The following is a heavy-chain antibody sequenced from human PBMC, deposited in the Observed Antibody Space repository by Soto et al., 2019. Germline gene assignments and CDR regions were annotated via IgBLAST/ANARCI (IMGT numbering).Heavy chain of an antibody. V-gene: IGHV1-2*02. CDR3: ARGSRSPNCEAYGI. J-gene: IGHJ3*02. CDR2: INPNSGGT. D-gene: IGHD6-13*01. Sequence: ALLNGSCKGAVSTFTGYFVHWVRQALGQGPGWRGWINPNSGGTNYAQKFQGRVTMTRDTFISTAYMELSRLRSDDTAVFFWARGSRSPNCEAYGIWRQGSMDPVSS. CDR1: VSTFTGYF.